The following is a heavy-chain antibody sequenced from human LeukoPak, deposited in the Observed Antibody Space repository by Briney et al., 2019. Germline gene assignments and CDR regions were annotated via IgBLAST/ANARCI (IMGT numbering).Heavy chain of an antibody. J-gene: IGHJ4*02. CDR3: ARGAVRGGTNFDY. CDR1: GDSVSGSPAV. V-gene: IGHV6-1*01. D-gene: IGHD3-10*01. CDR2: AYYRSKWYI. Sequence: SQTLSLTCAISGDSVSGSPAVWSWIRQSPSRGLEWLVRAYYRSKWYIDYAVSVKGRITITPDTSKNQFSLQLNSVTPEDTAVYYCARGAVRGGTNFDYWGQGTLVTVSS.